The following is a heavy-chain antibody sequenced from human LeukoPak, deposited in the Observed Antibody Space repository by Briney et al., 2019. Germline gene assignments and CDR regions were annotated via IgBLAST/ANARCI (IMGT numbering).Heavy chain of an antibody. CDR1: GFTFRNYA. CDR2: ISGSGGRT. J-gene: IGHJ4*02. V-gene: IGHV3-23*01. Sequence: PGGSLRLSCGAYGFTFRNYAMAWVRQGPGKGLEWVSGISGSGGRTFYAESVKGRVTISRDNFKNTVFLQMNSLTTEDTAIYYCVKGDSIYDSSGYFYESWGQGILATVSS. D-gene: IGHD3-22*01. CDR3: VKGDSIYDSSGYFYES.